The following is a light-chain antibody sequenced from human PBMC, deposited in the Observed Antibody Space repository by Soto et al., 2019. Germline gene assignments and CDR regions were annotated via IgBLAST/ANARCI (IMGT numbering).Light chain of an antibody. CDR2: DVT. Sequence: QSALTQPASVSGSPGQSITISCTGTSSDVGNYNYVSWYQQRPGKAPKLLIHDVTNRPSGISNRFSGSKSGNTASLTISGLQAEDEADYYCSSYTSSITLIFGTGIKLTVL. CDR3: SSYTSSITLI. J-gene: IGLJ1*01. CDR1: SSDVGNYNY. V-gene: IGLV2-14*01.